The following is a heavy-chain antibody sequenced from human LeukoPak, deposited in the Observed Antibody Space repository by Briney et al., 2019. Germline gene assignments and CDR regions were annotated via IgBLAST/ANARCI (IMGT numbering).Heavy chain of an antibody. CDR2: INSDGSST. CDR3: VRGKTLDPY. Sequence: GGSLRLSCAASGFTLSSYGMNWVRQAPGKGLVWVSRINSDGSSTNYADSVKGRFTISRDNAKNTLNLQMNSLRAEDTAVYYCVRGKTLDPYWGQGTLVTVSS. D-gene: IGHD1-1*01. CDR1: GFTLSSYG. V-gene: IGHV3-74*01. J-gene: IGHJ4*02.